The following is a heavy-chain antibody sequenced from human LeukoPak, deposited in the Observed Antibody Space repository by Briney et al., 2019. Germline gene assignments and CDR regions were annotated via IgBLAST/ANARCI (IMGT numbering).Heavy chain of an antibody. D-gene: IGHD3-22*01. CDR2: IYSGGST. CDR3: ARKTYYYDSSGYYLGAAFDI. V-gene: IGHV3-53*01. Sequence: GGSLRLSCAASGFTVSSNYMSWVRQAPGKGLECVSVIYSGGSTYYADSVKGRFTISRDNSKNTLYLQMNSLRAEDTAVYYCARKTYYYDSSGYYLGAAFDIWGQGTMVTVSS. CDR1: GFTVSSNY. J-gene: IGHJ3*02.